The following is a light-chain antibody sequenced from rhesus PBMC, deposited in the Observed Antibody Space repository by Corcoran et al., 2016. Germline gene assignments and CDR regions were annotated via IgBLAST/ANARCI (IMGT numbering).Light chain of an antibody. V-gene: IGLV10-114*01. Sequence: QAGLTQPPSVSKDLRQTATLTCTGNSNNVGNQGAAWLQQHQGHPPKLLSYRNTNRPSGISARFSASGSGNTASLSITGLQPEDEADYSCSVWDSSLSVYISGAGTRLTVL. CDR2: RNT. CDR1: SNNVGNQG. CDR3: SVWDSSLSVYI. J-gene: IGLJ1*01.